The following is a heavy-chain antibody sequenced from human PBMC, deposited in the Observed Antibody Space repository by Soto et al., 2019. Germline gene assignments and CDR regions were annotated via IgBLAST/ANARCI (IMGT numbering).Heavy chain of an antibody. CDR2: IYYSGST. CDR1: GGSISSSSYY. J-gene: IGHJ6*02. D-gene: IGHD3-10*01. Sequence: SETLSLTCTVSGGSISSSSYYWGWIRQPPGKGLEWIGSIYYSGSTYYNPSLKSRVTISVDTSKNQFSLKLSSVTAADTAVYYCARIPYYYYGSGGYGAPYYGMDVWGQGTTVTVSS. V-gene: IGHV4-39*01. CDR3: ARIPYYYYGSGGYGAPYYGMDV.